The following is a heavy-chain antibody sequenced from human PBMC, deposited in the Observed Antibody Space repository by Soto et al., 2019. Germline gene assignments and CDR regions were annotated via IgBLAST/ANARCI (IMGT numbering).Heavy chain of an antibody. D-gene: IGHD1-26*01. CDR3: AREFSAGSGMDV. V-gene: IGHV3-74*01. CDR2: INSDGSST. CDR1: GFTFSSYW. Sequence: PGGSLRLSCAASGFTFSSYWMHWVRQAPGKGLVWVSRINSDGSSTSYADSVKGRFTISRDNARNTLYPQMNSLRAEDTAVYYCAREFSAGSGMDVWGQGTTVTVSS. J-gene: IGHJ6*02.